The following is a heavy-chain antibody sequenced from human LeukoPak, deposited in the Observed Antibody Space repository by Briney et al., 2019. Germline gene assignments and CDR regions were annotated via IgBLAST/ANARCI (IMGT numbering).Heavy chain of an antibody. Sequence: GRSLRLSCAASGFTFSTYAMNWVRQAPGKGLEWVAVISSDGSKKYYADSVKGRFTISRDNTKNSLYLQMNSLRAEDTGVYYCARWNLGSDYWGQGTLVTVSS. D-gene: IGHD1-1*01. J-gene: IGHJ4*02. V-gene: IGHV3-30-3*01. CDR3: ARWNLGSDY. CDR2: ISSDGSKK. CDR1: GFTFSTYA.